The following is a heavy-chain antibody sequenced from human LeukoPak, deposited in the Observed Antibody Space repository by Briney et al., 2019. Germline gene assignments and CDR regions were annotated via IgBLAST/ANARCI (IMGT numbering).Heavy chain of an antibody. CDR1: GFTFSSYA. CDR3: AKYFDWLLGAFDI. CDR2: ISGSGGST. V-gene: IGHV3-23*01. Sequence: PGGSLRLSCAPSGFTFSSYAMSWVRQAPGKGLEWVSAISGSGGSTYYADSVKGRFTISRDNSKNTLYLQMNSLRAEDTAVYYCAKYFDWLLGAFDIWGQGTMVTVSS. D-gene: IGHD3-9*01. J-gene: IGHJ3*02.